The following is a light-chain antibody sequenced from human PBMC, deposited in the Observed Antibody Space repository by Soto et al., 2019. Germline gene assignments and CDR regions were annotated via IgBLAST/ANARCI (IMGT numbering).Light chain of an antibody. J-gene: IGKJ3*01. Sequence: DIQMTQSPSSLSASVGDRVTITCRASQSISTYLNWYQQKPGKAPKLLIYSASSLPSGVPSRFSGSGSGTDFTLTITSLQPEDFATFYCQQSYSTPFTFGPGTKLDIK. V-gene: IGKV1-39*01. CDR3: QQSYSTPFT. CDR1: QSISTY. CDR2: SAS.